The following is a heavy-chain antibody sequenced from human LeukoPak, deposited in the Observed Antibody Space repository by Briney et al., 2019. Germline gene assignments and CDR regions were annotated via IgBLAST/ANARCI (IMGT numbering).Heavy chain of an antibody. V-gene: IGHV3-74*01. J-gene: IGHJ3*01. CDR1: GFTLSDYY. D-gene: IGHD1-14*01. CDR2: INADGSTA. Sequence: GGSLRLSCAASGFTLSDYYMSWIRQAPGKGLEWVSLINADGSTATYADSVKGRFTISRDNARNTLSLQMNSLTIEDTAVYYCVVVVEPPDSDGFDVWGQGTMITVSS. CDR3: VVVVEPPDSDGFDV.